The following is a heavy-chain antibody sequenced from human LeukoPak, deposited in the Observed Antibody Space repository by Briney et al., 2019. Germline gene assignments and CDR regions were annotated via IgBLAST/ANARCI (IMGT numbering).Heavy chain of an antibody. CDR2: IYYSGST. J-gene: IGHJ4*02. CDR1: GGSISSGDYY. D-gene: IGHD3-10*01. CDR3: ARAIASSGSRLFDY. V-gene: IGHV4-30-4*01. Sequence: SQTLSLTCTVSGGSISSGDYYWSWIRQPPGKGLEWIGYIYYSGSTYYTPSLKSRVTISLDTSKHQFSLRLSSVTAADTAVYYCARAIASSGSRLFDYWGQGTLVTVSS.